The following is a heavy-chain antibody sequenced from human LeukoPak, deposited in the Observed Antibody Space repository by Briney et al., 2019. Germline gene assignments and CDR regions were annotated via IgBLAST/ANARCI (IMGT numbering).Heavy chain of an antibody. CDR1: GFTFSSYS. CDR3: ASELLGGGDLGFHYYYGMDV. Sequence: PGGSLRLSCAASGFTFSSYSMNWVRQAPGKGLEWVSSISSSSSYIYYADSVKGRFTISRDNAKNSLYLQMNSLRAEDTAVYYCASELLGGGDLGFHYYYGMDVWGQGTTVTVSS. J-gene: IGHJ6*02. D-gene: IGHD2-21*02. V-gene: IGHV3-21*01. CDR2: ISSSSSYI.